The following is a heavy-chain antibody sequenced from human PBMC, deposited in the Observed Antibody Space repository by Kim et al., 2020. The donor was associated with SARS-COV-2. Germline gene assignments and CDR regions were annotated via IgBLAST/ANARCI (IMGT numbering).Heavy chain of an antibody. CDR2: IYPGDSDT. CDR1: GYNFANSW. J-gene: IGHJ4*02. CDR3: VRSLTAVGTHYFDY. Sequence: GESLKISCKGSGYNFANSWIAWVRQMPGKGLEWMGLIYPGDSDTRYSPSFQGQVTISADKSISTAYLQWSSLKASDTAMYYRVRSLTAVGTHYFDYWVQG. D-gene: IGHD6-13*01. V-gene: IGHV5-51*01.